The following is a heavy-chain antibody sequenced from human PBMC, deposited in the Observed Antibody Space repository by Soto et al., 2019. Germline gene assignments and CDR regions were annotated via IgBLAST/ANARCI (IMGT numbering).Heavy chain of an antibody. V-gene: IGHV3-23*04. D-gene: IGHD1-26*01. CDR1: GFSFGGYA. J-gene: IGHJ6*02. CDR2: VSGGGTST. Sequence: EVQLVESGGDFVQPGGSLRLSCAGYGFSFGGYAMSWVRQAPGKGLEWISCVSGGGTSTYYAGSVKGRFTISRDSSVVYLQMNSLRADDTAVYYCAKWGGYYAYYSEMDVWGRGTTVTVSS. CDR3: AKWGGYYAYYSEMDV.